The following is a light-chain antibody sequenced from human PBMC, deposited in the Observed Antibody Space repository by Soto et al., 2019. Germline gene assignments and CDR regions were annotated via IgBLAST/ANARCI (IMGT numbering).Light chain of an antibody. J-gene: IGKJ5*01. CDR2: GAS. CDR1: QSVSSSY. Sequence: EIVLTQSPGTLSLSPGERATLSCRASQSVSSSYLAWYQQKPCQAPRLLIYGASSRATGIPDSFSGSGSATDFTLTISRLQPEDFAAYYCQQYGSSPSITFGQGTRLEFK. V-gene: IGKV3-20*01. CDR3: QQYGSSPSIT.